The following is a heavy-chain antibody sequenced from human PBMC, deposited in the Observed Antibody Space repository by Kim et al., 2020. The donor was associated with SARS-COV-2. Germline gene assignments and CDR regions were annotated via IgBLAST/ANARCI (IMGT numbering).Heavy chain of an antibody. CDR1: GYTFTSYG. Sequence: ASVKVSCKASGYTFTSYGISWVRQAPGQGLEWMGWISAYNGNTNYAQKLQGRVTMTTDTSTSTAYMELRSLRSDDTAVYYCARDGGYCSSTSCHPRYYYGMDVWGQGTTVTVSS. J-gene: IGHJ6*02. V-gene: IGHV1-18*01. D-gene: IGHD2-2*01. CDR3: ARDGGYCSSTSCHPRYYYGMDV. CDR2: ISAYNGNT.